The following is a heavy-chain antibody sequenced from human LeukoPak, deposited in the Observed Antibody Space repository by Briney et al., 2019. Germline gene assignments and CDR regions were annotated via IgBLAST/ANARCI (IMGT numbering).Heavy chain of an antibody. J-gene: IGHJ5*02. Sequence: ASVKVSCKASGYTFTSYAMHWVRQAPGQRLEWMGRINAGNGNTKYSQKFQGRVTITRDTSASTAYMELSSLRSEDTAVYYCARGGSSSWYGNWFDPWGQGTLVTVSS. V-gene: IGHV1-3*01. CDR1: GYTFTSYA. CDR2: INAGNGNT. CDR3: ARGGSSSWYGNWFDP. D-gene: IGHD6-13*01.